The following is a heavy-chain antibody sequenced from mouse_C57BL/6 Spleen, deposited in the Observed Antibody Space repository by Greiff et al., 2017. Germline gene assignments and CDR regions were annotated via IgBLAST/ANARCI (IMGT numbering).Heavy chain of an antibody. Sequence: DVKLMESGGGLVKPGGSLKLSCAASGFTFSSYAMSWVRQTPEKRLEWVATLSDGGSYTYYPDNVKGRFTISRDNAKNNLYLQMSHLKSEDTAMYYCARDDFDYWGQGTTLTVSS. J-gene: IGHJ2*01. CDR3: ARDDFDY. CDR1: GFTFSSYA. CDR2: LSDGGSYT. V-gene: IGHV5-4*01.